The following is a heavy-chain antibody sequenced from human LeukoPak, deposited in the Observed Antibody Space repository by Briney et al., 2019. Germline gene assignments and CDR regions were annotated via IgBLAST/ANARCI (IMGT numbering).Heavy chain of an antibody. J-gene: IGHJ3*02. Sequence: GGSLRLSCAASGFTFSNYWMHWVRQAPGKGLEWVAVISYDGSNKYYADSVKGRFTISRDNSKNTLYLQMNSLRAEDTAVYYCAKDFGSSSGYWDDAFDIWGQGTMVTVSS. V-gene: IGHV3-30*18. D-gene: IGHD3-22*01. CDR1: GFTFSNYW. CDR2: ISYDGSNK. CDR3: AKDFGSSSGYWDDAFDI.